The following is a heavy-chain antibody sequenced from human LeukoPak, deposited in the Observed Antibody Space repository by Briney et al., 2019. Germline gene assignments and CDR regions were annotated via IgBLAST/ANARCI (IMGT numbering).Heavy chain of an antibody. CDR3: AREVSSGTEYYYYYYGMDV. V-gene: IGHV1-2*02. D-gene: IGHD1-14*01. CDR1: GYTFTGYY. Sequence: ASVKVSCKASGYTFTGYYMHWVRQAPGQGLEWMGWINPNSGGTNYAQKFQGRVTMTRDTSISTAYMELSRLRSDDTAVYYCAREVSSGTEYYYYYYGMDVWGQGATVTVSS. J-gene: IGHJ6*02. CDR2: INPNSGGT.